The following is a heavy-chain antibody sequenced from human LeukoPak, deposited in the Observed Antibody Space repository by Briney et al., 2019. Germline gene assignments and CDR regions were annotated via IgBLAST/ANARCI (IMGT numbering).Heavy chain of an antibody. Sequence: SETLSLTCTVSGGSITSSSYYWGWIRQPPGKGLEWIGSIYYSGSTYYNPSLKSRVTISVDTSKNQFSLKLNSVTAADTAVYYCARPYSCSTYGMDVWGQGTTVTVSS. V-gene: IGHV4-39*01. D-gene: IGHD6-13*01. CDR3: ARPYSCSTYGMDV. CDR2: IYYSGST. CDR1: GGSITSSSYY. J-gene: IGHJ6*02.